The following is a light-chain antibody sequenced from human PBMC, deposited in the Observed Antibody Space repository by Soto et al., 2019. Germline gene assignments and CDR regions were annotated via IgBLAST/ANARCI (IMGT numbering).Light chain of an antibody. CDR1: SSNIGSHT. J-gene: IGLJ3*02. Sequence: QSVLTQPPSASGTPGQRVSISCSGGSSNIGSHTVTWYQQLPGTAPRLLIYTNVKRPSGVPDRFSGSKSGTSASLAISGLQSEDEADYYCAAWDGSMNTLVFGGGTKVTVL. CDR2: TNV. CDR3: AAWDGSMNTLV. V-gene: IGLV1-44*01.